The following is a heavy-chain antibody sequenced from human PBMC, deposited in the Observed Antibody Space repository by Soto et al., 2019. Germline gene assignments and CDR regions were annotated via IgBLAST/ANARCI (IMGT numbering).Heavy chain of an antibody. Sequence: WETLSLTCTVSGGSISSYYWSWIRQPPGKGLEWIGYIYYSGSTNYNPSLKSRVTISVDTSKNQFSLKLSSVTAADTAVYYCARDRKTYYYYYGMDVWGQGTTVTVS. V-gene: IGHV4-59*01. CDR3: ARDRKTYYYYYGMDV. J-gene: IGHJ6*02. CDR2: IYYSGST. CDR1: GGSISSYY.